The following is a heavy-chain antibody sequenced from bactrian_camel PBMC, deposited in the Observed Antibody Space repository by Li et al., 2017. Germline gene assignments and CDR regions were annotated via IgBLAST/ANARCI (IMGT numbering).Heavy chain of an antibody. D-gene: IGHD1*01. CDR1: YSSSSYC. J-gene: IGHJ4*01. CDR3: AADSRDSGCYARPVYEYNY. CDR2: IDINGYT. Sequence: HVQLVESGGGSVQAGGSLTLSCGYSSSSYCMAWFRQAPGNLREGVAYIDINGYTTYAHSVKDRFTISKDNAKNTLYLQMNSLKPEDTAMYYCAADSRDSGCYARPVYEYNYRGQGTQVTVSS. V-gene: IGHV3S6*01.